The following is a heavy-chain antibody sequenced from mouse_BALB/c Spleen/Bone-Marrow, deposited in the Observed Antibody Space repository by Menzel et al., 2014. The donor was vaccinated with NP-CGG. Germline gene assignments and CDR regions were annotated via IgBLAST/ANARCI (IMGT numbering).Heavy chain of an antibody. CDR1: GFTFSSYG. CDR2: INSNGGST. V-gene: IGHV5-6-3*01. J-gene: IGHJ4*01. CDR3: ARDGYYVFYAMDY. D-gene: IGHD2-3*01. Sequence: EVQRVESGGGLVQPGGSLKLSCAASGFTFSSYGMSWVRQTPDKRLELVATINSNGGSTYYPDSVKGRFTISRDNAKNTLYLQMSSLKPEDTAMYYCARDGYYVFYAMDYWGQGTSVTASS.